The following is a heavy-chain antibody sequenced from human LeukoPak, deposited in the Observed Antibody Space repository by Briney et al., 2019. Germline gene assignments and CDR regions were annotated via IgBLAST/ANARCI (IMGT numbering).Heavy chain of an antibody. J-gene: IGHJ3*02. V-gene: IGHV4-34*01. Sequence: SETLSLTCAVYGGSFSGYYWSWIRQPPGKGLEWIGEINHSGSTNYNPSLKSRVTISVDTSKNQFSLKLSSVTAADTAVYYCARTHPATTSAFDIWVQGTMVTVSS. CDR1: GGSFSGYY. D-gene: IGHD1-26*01. CDR2: INHSGST. CDR3: ARTHPATTSAFDI.